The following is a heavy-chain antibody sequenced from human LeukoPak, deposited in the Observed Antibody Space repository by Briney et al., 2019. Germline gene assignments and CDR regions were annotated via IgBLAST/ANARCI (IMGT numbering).Heavy chain of an antibody. D-gene: IGHD5-18*01. Sequence: GGSLRPSCAASGFIFSSYGMNWVRPAPGEGLECPSYLGNTNMIHYAESVKGRFTISRDNAKNSLYLQMDGLRAEDTAVYYCARRGDTPMIGDYWGQGTLVTVSS. CDR2: LGNTNMI. CDR3: ARRGDTPMIGDY. J-gene: IGHJ4*02. V-gene: IGHV3-48*01. CDR1: GFIFSSYG.